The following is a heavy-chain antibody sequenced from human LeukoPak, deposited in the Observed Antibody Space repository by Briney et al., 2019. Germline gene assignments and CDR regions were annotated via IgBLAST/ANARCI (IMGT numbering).Heavy chain of an antibody. Sequence: SETLSHTCTVSGGSITSGDYYWSWIRQHPGKGLEWIGYIYYSGSTYYNPSLKSRATISVDTSKNQFSLKVYSVTAADTAVYYCARDDILTGSIYWGQGTLVTVSS. CDR1: GGSITSGDYY. D-gene: IGHD3-9*01. CDR2: IYYSGST. J-gene: IGHJ4*02. CDR3: ARDDILTGSIY. V-gene: IGHV4-31*03.